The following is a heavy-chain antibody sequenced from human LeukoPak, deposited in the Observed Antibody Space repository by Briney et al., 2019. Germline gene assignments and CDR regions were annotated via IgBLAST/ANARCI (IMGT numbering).Heavy chain of an antibody. CDR3: ARDLGGSYPPLDY. D-gene: IGHD1-26*01. CDR1: GFTFSSYG. J-gene: IGHJ4*02. V-gene: IGHV3-33*01. Sequence: GGSLRLSCAASGFTFSSYGMHWVRQAPGKGLEWVAVIWYDGSNKYYADSVKGRFTISRDNSKNTLYLQMNSLRAEDTAVYYCARDLGGSYPPLDYWGQGTLVTVSS. CDR2: IWYDGSNK.